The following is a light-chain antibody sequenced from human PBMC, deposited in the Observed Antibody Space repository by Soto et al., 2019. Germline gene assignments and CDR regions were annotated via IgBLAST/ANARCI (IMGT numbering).Light chain of an antibody. Sequence: DIQMTQSPSSLSASVGDRVSITCRASQTISNYLNWYQQKPGKAPKVLIYAASSLQSGVPSRFSGSGSGTDFTLTISSLQPEDFATYYCQQSYNTPRTFGHGTRWIS. CDR1: QTISNY. CDR3: QQSYNTPRT. J-gene: IGKJ1*01. V-gene: IGKV1-39*01. CDR2: AAS.